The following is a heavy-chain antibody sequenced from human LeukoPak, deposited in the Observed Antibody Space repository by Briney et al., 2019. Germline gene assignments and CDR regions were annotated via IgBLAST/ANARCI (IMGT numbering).Heavy chain of an antibody. Sequence: SETLSLTCTVSVGSISSDNYYWGWIRQPPGKGLDWIGSIYYSGSTYYSPSLKSRVTISVNTPKNQFFLKLTSVTAADTAVYLCAEHTSHSGYYVGICCDLWGQGTLVTVSS. D-gene: IGHD3-22*01. J-gene: IGHJ5*02. V-gene: IGHV4-39*01. CDR3: AEHTSHSGYYVGICCDL. CDR1: VGSISSDNYY. CDR2: IYYSGST.